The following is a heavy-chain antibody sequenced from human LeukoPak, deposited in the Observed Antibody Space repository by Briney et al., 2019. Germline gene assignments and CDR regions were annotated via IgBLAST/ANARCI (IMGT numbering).Heavy chain of an antibody. CDR1: GFTFSSYA. J-gene: IGHJ4*02. CDR2: ISGSGGST. D-gene: IGHD3-3*01. Sequence: GGSLRLSCAASGFTFSSYAMSWVRQAPGKGLEWVSAISGSGGSTYYADSVKGRFTISRDNSKNTLYLQMNSLRAEDTAVYYCAKVPRFLEWLSLDYWGQGTLVTVSS. CDR3: AKVPRFLEWLSLDY. V-gene: IGHV3-23*01.